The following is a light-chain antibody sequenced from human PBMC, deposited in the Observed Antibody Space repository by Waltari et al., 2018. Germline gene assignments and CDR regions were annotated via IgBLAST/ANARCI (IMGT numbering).Light chain of an antibody. Sequence: DIQMTQSPSSLSASVGDRVTITCRASQGINNWLAWYQQKPGKAPKLLIYRASNLETGVPSSFSGSGSGTEFTLTISCLQPEDIATYYCQPHDSSPLTFGGGTKVEIK. CDR2: RAS. CDR3: QPHDSSPLT. CDR1: QGINNW. J-gene: IGKJ4*01. V-gene: IGKV1-33*01.